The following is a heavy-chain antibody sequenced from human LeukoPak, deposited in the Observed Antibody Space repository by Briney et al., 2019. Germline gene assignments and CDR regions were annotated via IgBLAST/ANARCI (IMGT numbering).Heavy chain of an antibody. V-gene: IGHV4-31*03. CDR1: GGSISSGGYY. CDR2: IYYSGST. J-gene: IGHJ4*02. D-gene: IGHD1-20*01. Sequence: SETLSLTCTVSGGSISSGGYYWSWIRQHPGKGLEWIGYIYYSGSTYYNPSLKSRVTISVDTSKNQFSLKLSSVTAADTAVYCCARARDLNWNDVPLNFDYWGQGTLVTVSS. CDR3: ARARDLNWNDVPLNFDY.